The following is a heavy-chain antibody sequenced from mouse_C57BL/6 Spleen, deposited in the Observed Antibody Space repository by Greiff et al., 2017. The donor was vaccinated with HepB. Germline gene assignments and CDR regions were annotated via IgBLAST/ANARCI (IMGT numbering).Heavy chain of an antibody. J-gene: IGHJ2*01. CDR3: AREASGYYYFDH. Sequence: QVQLQQSGAELVRPGTSVKVSCKASGYSFTNYLLEWVKQRPGQGLEWIGVINPGSGGTNYNEKFKGKATLTADKSSSTAYMQLSSLTSEDSSVYFCAREASGYYYFDHWGQGTPRTVSP. V-gene: IGHV1-54*01. CDR1: GYSFTNYL. D-gene: IGHD1-3*01. CDR2: INPGSGGT.